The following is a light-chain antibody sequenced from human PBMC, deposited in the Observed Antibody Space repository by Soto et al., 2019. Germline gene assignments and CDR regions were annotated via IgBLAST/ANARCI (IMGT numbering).Light chain of an antibody. CDR1: QDIGSH. V-gene: IGKV1-5*03. J-gene: IGKJ1*01. Sequence: DIQMTQSPSSLSASVGDRVTITCRASQDIGSHLAWYQQKPGKAPKLLIYKASTLKSGVPSRFSGSGSGTEFTLTISSLQPDDFATYYCQHYNSYSEAFGQGTKVDIK. CDR2: KAS. CDR3: QHYNSYSEA.